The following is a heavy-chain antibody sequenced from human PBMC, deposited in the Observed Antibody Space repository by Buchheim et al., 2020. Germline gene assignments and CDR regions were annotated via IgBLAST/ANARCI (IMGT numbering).Heavy chain of an antibody. CDR2: VYYSGST. CDR3: ARRDSTGWYPFDI. V-gene: IGHV4-59*08. CDR1: GGSISTYY. J-gene: IGHJ3*02. Sequence: QVQLQESGPGLVKPSETLSLTCTVSGGSISTYYWSWIRQPPGKGLEWIGSVYYSGSTNYNPSLKSRVTIYIDTSKKQFSLNLRSVTAADTAVYYCARRDSTGWYPFDIWGQGT. D-gene: IGHD6-19*01.